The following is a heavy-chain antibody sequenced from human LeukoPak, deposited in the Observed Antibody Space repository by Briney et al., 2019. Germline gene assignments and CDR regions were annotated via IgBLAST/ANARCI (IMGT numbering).Heavy chain of an antibody. D-gene: IGHD1-26*01. CDR3: ARDLVGATGH. CDR2: ISSNGGST. V-gene: IGHV3-64*01. Sequence: GGSLRLSCAASGFMFRSYAIHWVRQAPGKGLEYVSAISSNGGSTYYANSVKGRFTISRDNSKNTLYLQMNSLRAEDTAVYYCARDLVGATGHWGQGTLVTVSS. J-gene: IGHJ4*02. CDR1: GFMFRSYA.